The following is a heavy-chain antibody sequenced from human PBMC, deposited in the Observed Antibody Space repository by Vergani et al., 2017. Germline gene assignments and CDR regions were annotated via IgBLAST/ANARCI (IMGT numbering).Heavy chain of an antibody. Sequence: QVQLQESGPGLVKPSQTLSLTCTVSGGSISTGDYYLSWIRPPPGTGLAWIGYIYYSGSTYYNPSLKSRVTISVDTSKNQFSLKLSSVTAADTAVYYCARDREYSYEIDYWGQGTLVTVSS. CDR2: IYYSGST. CDR1: GGSISTGDYY. J-gene: IGHJ4*02. V-gene: IGHV4-30-4*01. CDR3: ARDREYSYEIDY. D-gene: IGHD5-18*01.